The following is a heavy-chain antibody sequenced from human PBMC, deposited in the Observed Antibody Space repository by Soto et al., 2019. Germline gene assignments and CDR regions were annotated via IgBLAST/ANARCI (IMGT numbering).Heavy chain of an antibody. CDR2: INPNSGGT. CDR3: ARYSGSSPGSDAFDI. CDR1: GYTFTGYY. V-gene: IGHV1-2*04. Sequence: ASVKVSCKASGYTFTGYYMHWVRQAPGQGLEWMGWINPNSGGTNYAQKFQGWVTMTRDTSISTAHMELSRLRSDDTAVYYCARYSGSSPGSDAFDIWGQGTMVTVSS. D-gene: IGHD1-26*01. J-gene: IGHJ3*02.